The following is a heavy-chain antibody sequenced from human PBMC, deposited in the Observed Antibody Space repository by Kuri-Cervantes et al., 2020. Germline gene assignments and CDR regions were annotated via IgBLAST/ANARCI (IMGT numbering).Heavy chain of an antibody. CDR3: ALSRGGRYFDWLTLLDV. J-gene: IGHJ6*02. V-gene: IGHV4-34*01. Sequence: SETLSLTCAVYGGSFSGYYWSWIRQPPGKGLEWIGEINHSGSTYYNPSLKSRVTISVDTSKNQFSLKLSSVTAADTAVYYCALSRGGRYFDWLTLLDVWGQGTTVTVSS. CDR2: INHSGST. CDR1: GGSFSGYY. D-gene: IGHD3-9*01.